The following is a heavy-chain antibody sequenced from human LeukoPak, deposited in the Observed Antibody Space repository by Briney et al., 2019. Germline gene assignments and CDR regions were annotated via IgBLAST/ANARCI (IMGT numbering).Heavy chain of an antibody. Sequence: ASVKVSCKASGYTFSSYTMNWVRQAPGQGLEWMGWINTNTGNPTYAQDYTGRFVFSLDTSVSTAYLQISSLKAEDTAVYYCARDQGYCSSTSCLVPYWGQGTLVTVSS. CDR1: GYTFSSYT. CDR3: ARDQGYCSSTSCLVPY. J-gene: IGHJ4*02. D-gene: IGHD2-2*01. CDR2: INTNTGNP. V-gene: IGHV7-4-1*02.